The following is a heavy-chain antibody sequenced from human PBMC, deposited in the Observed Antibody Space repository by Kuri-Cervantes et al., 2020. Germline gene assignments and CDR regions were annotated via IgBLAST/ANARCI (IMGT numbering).Heavy chain of an antibody. Sequence: SGPTLVKPTQTLTLTCTFSGFSLTTRGMCVSWIRQPPGKALEWLALIDWDDDKYYSSSMTTRLSISKDTSKNQVVLTMTNMDPVDTATYYCALIVISSNWFDPWGQGTLVTVSS. V-gene: IGHV2-70*12. CDR2: IDWDDDK. D-gene: IGHD2-15*01. J-gene: IGHJ5*02. CDR1: GFSLTTRGMC. CDR3: ALIVISSNWFDP.